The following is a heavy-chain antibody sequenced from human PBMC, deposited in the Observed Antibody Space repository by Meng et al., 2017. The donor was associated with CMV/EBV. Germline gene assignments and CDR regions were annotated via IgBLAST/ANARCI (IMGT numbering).Heavy chain of an antibody. CDR2: INHSGST. CDR1: GGSFSGYY. D-gene: IGHD6-19*01. J-gene: IGHJ6*02. Sequence: SETLSLTCAVYGGSFSGYYWSWIRQPPGKGLEWLGEINHSGSTNYNPSLKSRVTISVDTSKNQFSLKLSSVTAADTAVYYCARQRSSGWLYYYYGMDVWGQGTTVTVSS. V-gene: IGHV4-34*01. CDR3: ARQRSSGWLYYYYGMDV.